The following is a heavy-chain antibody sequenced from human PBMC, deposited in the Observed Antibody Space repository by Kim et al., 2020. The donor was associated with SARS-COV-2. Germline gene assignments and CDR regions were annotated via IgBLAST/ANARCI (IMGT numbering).Heavy chain of an antibody. CDR1: GGSISSSIYY. Sequence: SETLSLTCTVSGGSISSSIYYWDWIRQPPGKGLEWIGSIHYTGTTYYNPSLKSRVTISVDTSKNQFTLKLNSVTAADTAVYYCARLRGMNTETMERWYEYWGQGTLVTVSS. V-gene: IGHV4-39*01. D-gene: IGHD4-17*01. J-gene: IGHJ4*02. CDR2: IHYTGTT. CDR3: ARLRGMNTETMERWYEY.